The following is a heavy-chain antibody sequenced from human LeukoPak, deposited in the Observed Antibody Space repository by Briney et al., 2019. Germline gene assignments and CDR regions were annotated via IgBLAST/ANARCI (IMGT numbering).Heavy chain of an antibody. Sequence: ASVKVSCKASGYTFTGYYMHWLRQAPGQGLEWMGWIYPNSGGTNYAQKFQGRVTMTRDTSISTAYMELSRLRSDDTAVYYCARDQGYCSSTSCFNYYYGMDVWGQGTTVTVSS. V-gene: IGHV1-2*02. CDR1: GYTFTGYY. CDR3: ARDQGYCSSTSCFNYYYGMDV. J-gene: IGHJ6*02. D-gene: IGHD2-2*01. CDR2: IYPNSGGT.